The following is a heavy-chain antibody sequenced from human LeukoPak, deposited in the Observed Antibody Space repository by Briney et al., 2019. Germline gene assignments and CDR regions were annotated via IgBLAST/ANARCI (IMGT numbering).Heavy chain of an antibody. CDR1: GFTFSSYG. V-gene: IGHV3-30*18. CDR3: AKDRYYDSSGPGD. Sequence: GGSLRLSCAASGFTFSSYGMHWVRQAPGKGLEWVAVISYDGSNNYYADSVKGRFTISRDNSKNTLYLQMNSLRAEDTAVYYCAKDRYYDSSGPGDWGQGTLVTVSS. J-gene: IGHJ4*02. CDR2: ISYDGSNN. D-gene: IGHD3-22*01.